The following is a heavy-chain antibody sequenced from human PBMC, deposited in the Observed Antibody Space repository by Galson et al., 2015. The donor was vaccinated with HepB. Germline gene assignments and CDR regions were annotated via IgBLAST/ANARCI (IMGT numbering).Heavy chain of an antibody. Sequence: SLRPSCAASGVTSSPYGMTWVRQAPGNGLEWVSTIGSGDHKFYPDSLKGRFTISRDNDKNSVYLQMTGLSAEDTAVYYCARDSASWSRDYWGQGTLVTVSS. CDR2: IGSGDHK. J-gene: IGHJ4*02. CDR3: ARDSASWSRDY. D-gene: IGHD6-19*01. CDR1: GVTSSPYG. V-gene: IGHV3-69-1*02.